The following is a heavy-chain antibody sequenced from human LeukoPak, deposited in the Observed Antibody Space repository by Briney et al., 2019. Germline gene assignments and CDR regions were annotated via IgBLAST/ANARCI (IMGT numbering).Heavy chain of an antibody. CDR1: RFTLSTYW. D-gene: IGHD4-23*01. V-gene: IGHV3-74*01. CDR3: AAYGDNSDFAY. Sequence: GGSLRLSCAAPRFTLSTYWMHWVRQAPGKGLVWVSNIYAHGTNTTYADSVKGRFTISRDSAKNTVFLQMNSLRAEDTAVYYCAAYGDNSDFAYWGQGTLVTVSS. CDR2: IYAHGTNT. J-gene: IGHJ4*02.